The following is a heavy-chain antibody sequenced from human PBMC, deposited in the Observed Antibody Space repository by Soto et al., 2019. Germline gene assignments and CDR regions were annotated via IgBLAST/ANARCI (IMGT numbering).Heavy chain of an antibody. D-gene: IGHD1-26*01. CDR2: ISVSVDST. V-gene: IGHV3-23*01. Sequence: RLSCAASGFTFNIYAINWVRQAPGKGLEWVSAISVSVDSTHYADSVKGRFTISRDNYKNTVYLEMNSLRAEDTAVYYCAKVFTPEQGNYFDYWGQGTLVTVSS. CDR1: GFTFNIYA. J-gene: IGHJ4*02. CDR3: AKVFTPEQGNYFDY.